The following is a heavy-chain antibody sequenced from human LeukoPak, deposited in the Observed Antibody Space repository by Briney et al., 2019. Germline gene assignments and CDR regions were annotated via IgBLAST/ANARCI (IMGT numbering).Heavy chain of an antibody. D-gene: IGHD1-26*01. CDR3: ARDIKWSRDY. J-gene: IGHJ4*02. CDR1: GYTFIGCY. Sequence: ASVKVSCKAPGYTFIGCYIHWVRQAPGQGLEWMGWINPTSGVTNYAQKFQGRVTMTRDTSISTAYMELSRLTSDDTAVYYCARDIKWSRDYWGQGTLVTVSS. CDR2: INPTSGVT. V-gene: IGHV1-2*02.